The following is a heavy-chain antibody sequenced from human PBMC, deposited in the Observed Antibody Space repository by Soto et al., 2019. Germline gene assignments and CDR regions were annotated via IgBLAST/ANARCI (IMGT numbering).Heavy chain of an antibody. Sequence: KTSETLSLTCTVSAGSISSNYWTWIRQPPGKGLEWIGYVYNSGSTNYNPSLKSRVTISEDTSKSQFSLKVNSMTAADTAVYYCARYRREAVAGYTLDNWGQGILVTVSS. J-gene: IGHJ4*02. CDR2: VYNSGST. CDR1: AGSISSNY. V-gene: IGHV4-59*01. CDR3: ARYRREAVAGYTLDN. D-gene: IGHD6-13*01.